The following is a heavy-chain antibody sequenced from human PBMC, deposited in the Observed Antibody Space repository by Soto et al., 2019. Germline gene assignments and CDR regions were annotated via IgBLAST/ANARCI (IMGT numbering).Heavy chain of an antibody. CDR1: GIPVSSNY. CDR3: ARDGPYYYASRMDV. CDR2: LHSGGDT. J-gene: IGHJ6*02. Sequence: EVQLVESGGGLVQPGRSLRLSCAASGIPVSSNYMTWVRQAPGKGLEWVSVLHSGGDTYYANSVKGRFTISRHDSTNTLVLQRNSLTAEDTAVYYCARDGPYYYASRMDVWGQGTTVTVSS. D-gene: IGHD3-10*01. V-gene: IGHV3-53*04.